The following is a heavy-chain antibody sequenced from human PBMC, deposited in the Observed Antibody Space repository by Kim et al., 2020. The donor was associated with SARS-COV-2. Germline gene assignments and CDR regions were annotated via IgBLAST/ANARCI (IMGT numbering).Heavy chain of an antibody. V-gene: IGHV5-10-1*01. CDR1: GYSFTSYW. Sequence: GESLKISCKGSGYSFTSYWISWVRQMPGKGLEWMGRIDPSDSYTNYSPSFQGHVTISADKSISTAYLQWSSLKASDTAMYYCARQGLIAVAGGDGMDVWGQGTTVTVSS. CDR2: IDPSDSYT. D-gene: IGHD6-19*01. CDR3: ARQGLIAVAGGDGMDV. J-gene: IGHJ6*02.